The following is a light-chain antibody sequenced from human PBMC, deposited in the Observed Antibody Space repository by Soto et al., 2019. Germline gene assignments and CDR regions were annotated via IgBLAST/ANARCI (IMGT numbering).Light chain of an antibody. CDR1: QSLLHRNGYNY. V-gene: IGKV2-28*01. CDR3: MQPLQTPWT. CDR2: LGS. Sequence: DIVMTQSPLSLPVTPGESASISSRSSQSLLHRNGYNYLDWYLQKPGQSPQVLIYLGSNRASGVPDRFSGSGSGTDFTLKISRVEAEDVGVYYCMQPLQTPWTFGQGTKVEIK. J-gene: IGKJ1*01.